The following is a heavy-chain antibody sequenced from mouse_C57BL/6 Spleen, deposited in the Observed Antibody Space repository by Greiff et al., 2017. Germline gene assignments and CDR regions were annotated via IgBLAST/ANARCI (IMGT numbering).Heavy chain of an antibody. J-gene: IGHJ4*01. CDR1: GFTFSDAW. D-gene: IGHD4-1*01. CDR3: TRTGRAMDY. Sequence: VQLKESGGGLVLPGGSMQLSCAASGFTFSDAWLDWVRQFPEQGLAWVAELRNKANNHATSFAEPVEGRFTISRDDSKSSVYLRMNSLRAEDTGIYYCTRTGRAMDYWGQGTSVSGAS. CDR2: LRNKANNHAT. V-gene: IGHV6-6*01.